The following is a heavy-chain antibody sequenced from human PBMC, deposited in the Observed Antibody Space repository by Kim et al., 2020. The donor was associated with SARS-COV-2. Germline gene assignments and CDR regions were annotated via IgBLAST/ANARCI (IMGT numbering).Heavy chain of an antibody. CDR2: TYYRSKWYK. V-gene: IGHV6-1*01. D-gene: IGHD1-26*01. Sequence: SQTLSLTCAISGDSVSGNSAVWNWIRQSPSRGLEWLGRTYYRSKWYKDYALSVKSRITISPDTSKNQFSLQLNSVTPEDTAVYYCARGWGLDPWGQGTAVTVSS. J-gene: IGHJ6*02. CDR1: GDSVSGNSAV. CDR3: ARGWGLDP.